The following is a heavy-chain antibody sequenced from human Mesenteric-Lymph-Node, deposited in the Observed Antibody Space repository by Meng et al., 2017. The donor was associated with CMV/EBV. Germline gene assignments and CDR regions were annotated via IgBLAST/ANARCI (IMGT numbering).Heavy chain of an antibody. CDR3: AKVGSGWWGIDI. CDR1: GFTFVIYG. V-gene: IGHV3-30*02. D-gene: IGHD6-13*01. CDR2: IRYDGSHQ. Sequence: GGSLRLSCVTSGFTFVIYGMHWVRQAPGKGLEWVAFIRYDGSHQDYADSVKGRFTISRDNSKNTVYLEMNSLRVEDTAVYFCAKVGSGWWGIDIWGQGTLVTVSS. J-gene: IGHJ4*02.